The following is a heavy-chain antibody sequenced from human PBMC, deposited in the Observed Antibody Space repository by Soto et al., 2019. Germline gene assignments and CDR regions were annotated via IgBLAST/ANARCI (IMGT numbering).Heavy chain of an antibody. V-gene: IGHV1-69*08. CDR3: ARDLTSTYSGLYFQH. D-gene: IGHD6-19*01. CDR1: GGTFSSYT. CDR2: IIPILGIA. Sequence: QVQLVQSGAEVKKPGSSVKVSCKASGGTFSSYTISWVRQAPGQGLEWMGRIIPILGIANYAQKFQGRVTITADKSTSTAYMELSSLRSEDTAVYYCARDLTSTYSGLYFQHWGQGTLVTVSS. J-gene: IGHJ1*01.